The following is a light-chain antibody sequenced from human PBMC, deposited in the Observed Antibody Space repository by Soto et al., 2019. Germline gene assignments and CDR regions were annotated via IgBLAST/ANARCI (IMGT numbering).Light chain of an antibody. J-gene: IGKJ5*01. CDR3: QQYGGSPSIT. CDR1: HSVSSSY. Sequence: ELGLTQSPGTLSWSPGERATLSFMVGHSVSSSYLAWYQQKPGQAPRLLIYSASSRATGIPDRFSGSGSGTDYTLTISRLEPEDFAVYYCQQYGGSPSITFGQGTRLEIK. CDR2: SAS. V-gene: IGKV3-20*01.